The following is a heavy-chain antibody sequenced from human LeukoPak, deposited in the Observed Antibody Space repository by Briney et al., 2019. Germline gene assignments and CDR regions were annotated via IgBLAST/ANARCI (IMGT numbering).Heavy chain of an antibody. CDR3: AKANYDSRGYSDY. D-gene: IGHD3-22*01. J-gene: IGHJ4*02. CDR2: ISGSGGST. CDR1: GFTFSSYA. Sequence: GGSLRLSCAASGFTFSSYAMTWVRQAPGKGLESVSGISGSGGSTYYADSVKGRFTISRDNSKNTLYLQMNSLRAEDTAVYYCAKANYDSRGYSDYWGQGTPVTVSS. V-gene: IGHV3-23*01.